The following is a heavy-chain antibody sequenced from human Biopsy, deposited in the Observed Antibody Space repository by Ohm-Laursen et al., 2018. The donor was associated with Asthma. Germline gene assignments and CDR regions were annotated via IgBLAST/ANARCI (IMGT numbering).Heavy chain of an antibody. D-gene: IGHD3-9*01. CDR2: VNTGNGDT. CDR1: GYNFISFA. V-gene: IGHV1-3*04. J-gene: IGHJ3*01. CDR3: ARTYYDFLTGQVKDVFGV. Sequence: VASVKVSCKVSGYNFISFAIHWVRQAPGQRLEWMGWVNTGNGDTKYSQKFQGRVTITRDTSASTAYMELRSLRSEDTATYYCARTYYDFLTGQVKDVFGVWGQGTMVTASS.